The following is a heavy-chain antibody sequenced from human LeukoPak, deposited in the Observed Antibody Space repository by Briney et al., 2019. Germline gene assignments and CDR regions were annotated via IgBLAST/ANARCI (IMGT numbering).Heavy chain of an antibody. V-gene: IGHV3-7*01. Sequence: GGSLRLSCAASGFTFSSYWMSWVRQAPGKGLEWAANIKQDGSEKYYVDSVKGRFTISRDNAKNSLYLQMNSLRAEDTAVYYCARARARGVVTAPDYWGQGTLVTVSS. CDR3: ARARARGVVTAPDY. J-gene: IGHJ4*02. CDR2: IKQDGSEK. D-gene: IGHD2-21*02. CDR1: GFTFSSYW.